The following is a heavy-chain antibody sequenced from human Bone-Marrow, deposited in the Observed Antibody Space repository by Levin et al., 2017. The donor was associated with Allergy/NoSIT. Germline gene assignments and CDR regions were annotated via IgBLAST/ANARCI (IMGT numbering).Heavy chain of an antibody. Sequence: AGESLKISCAASGFTFSSNVMNWVRQAPGKGLEWVSAISHDSGTIYYADSVRGRFSISRDNSRNILYLQINSLRADDTAVYYCAKRAGSGTYRLDYWGQGSLVTVSS. D-gene: IGHD3-10*01. V-gene: IGHV3-23*01. CDR2: ISHDSGTI. CDR3: AKRAGSGTYRLDY. CDR1: GFTFSSNV. J-gene: IGHJ4*02.